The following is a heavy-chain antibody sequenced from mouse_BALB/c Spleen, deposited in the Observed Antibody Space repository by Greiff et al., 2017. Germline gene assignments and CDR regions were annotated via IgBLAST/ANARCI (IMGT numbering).Heavy chain of an antibody. V-gene: IGHV5-4*02. CDR3: ASTVVAPMDY. CDR2: ISDGGSYT. J-gene: IGHJ4*01. CDR1: GFTFSDYY. D-gene: IGHD1-1*01. Sequence: EVKVEESGGGLVKPGGSLKLSCAASGFTFSDYYMYWVRQTPEKRLEWVATISDGGSYTYYPDSVKGRFTISRDNAKNNLYLQMSSLKSEDTAMYYCASTVVAPMDYWGQGTSVTVSS.